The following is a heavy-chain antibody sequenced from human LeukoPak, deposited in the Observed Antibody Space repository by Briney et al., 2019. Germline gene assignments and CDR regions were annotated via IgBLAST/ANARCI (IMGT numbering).Heavy chain of an antibody. CDR3: ARDPGSSSWYGGTFDY. V-gene: IGHV3-21*01. J-gene: IGHJ4*02. CDR2: ISSSSSYI. Sequence: QPGGSLRLSCAASGFTFSSYSMNWVRQAPGKGLEWVSSISSSSSYIYYADSVKGRFTISRDNAKNSLYLQMNSLRAEDTAVYYCARDPGSSSWYGGTFDYWGQGTLVTVSS. D-gene: IGHD6-13*01. CDR1: GFTFSSYS.